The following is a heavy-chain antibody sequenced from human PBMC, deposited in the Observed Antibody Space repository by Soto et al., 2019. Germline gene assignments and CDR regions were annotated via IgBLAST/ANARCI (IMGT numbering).Heavy chain of an antibody. D-gene: IGHD2-2*02. CDR3: AQALIPRGSMDV. CDR1: GYSFPTHW. CDR2: IYPGDSDT. V-gene: IGHV5-51*01. Sequence: GESLKISCKGSGYSFPTHWIGWVRQMPGKGLEWMGIIYPGDSDTRYSPSFQGQVTISVDKSINTAYLQWSTLKASDTAMYYCAQALIPRGSMDVWGQGTTVTVSS. J-gene: IGHJ6*02.